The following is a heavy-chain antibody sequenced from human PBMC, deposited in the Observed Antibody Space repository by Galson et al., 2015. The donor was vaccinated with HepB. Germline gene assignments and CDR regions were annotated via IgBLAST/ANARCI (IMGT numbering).Heavy chain of an antibody. D-gene: IGHD6-19*01. Sequence: SLRLSCAASGFTFSSYSMNWVRQAPGKGLEWVSSISSSSSYIYYADSVKGRFTISRDNAKNSLYLQMNSLRAEDTAVYYCARGKGTRWLVRWYYGMDVWGQGTTVTVSS. CDR3: ARGKGTRWLVRWYYGMDV. J-gene: IGHJ6*02. V-gene: IGHV3-21*01. CDR1: GFTFSSYS. CDR2: ISSSSSYI.